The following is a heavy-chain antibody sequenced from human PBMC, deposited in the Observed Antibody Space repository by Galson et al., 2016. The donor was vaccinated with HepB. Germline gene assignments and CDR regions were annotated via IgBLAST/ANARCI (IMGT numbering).Heavy chain of an antibody. D-gene: IGHD5-18*01. Sequence: LRLSCAASGFTVSSNYMSWVRQAPGKGLEWVSVIYSGGSTYYADSVKGRFTISKDNSKNTLYLQMNTLRAEDTAVYYCARGGRDTAMDYYYYGMDVWGQGTTVTVSS. CDR2: IYSGGST. CDR3: ARGGRDTAMDYYYYGMDV. CDR1: GFTVSSNY. J-gene: IGHJ6*02. V-gene: IGHV3-66*01.